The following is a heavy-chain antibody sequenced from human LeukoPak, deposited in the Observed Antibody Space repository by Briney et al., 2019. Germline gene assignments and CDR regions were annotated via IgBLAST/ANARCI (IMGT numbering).Heavy chain of an antibody. J-gene: IGHJ1*01. Sequence: SGGSLRLSCAASGFTFSNYSMAWVRQAPGKGLEWVSFISSSSSYIYYADSVKGRFTISRDNAKNSLYLQMNSLRTEDTALYYCAHTVTPRYFQFWGQGTLVTVSS. D-gene: IGHD4-17*01. CDR2: ISSSSSYI. V-gene: IGHV3-21*01. CDR1: GFTFSNYS. CDR3: AHTVTPRYFQF.